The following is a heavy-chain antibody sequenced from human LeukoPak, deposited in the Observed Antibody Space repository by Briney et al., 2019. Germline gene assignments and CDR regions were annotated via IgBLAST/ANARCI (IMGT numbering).Heavy chain of an antibody. V-gene: IGHV4-4*02. CDR1: GGSTSSRNW. J-gene: IGHJ6*04. Sequence: PSVTLSLNCAVSGGSTSSRNWWSWVRPPPGLGLEWIGEIYHSGSTNHNPSLKSRVTIPVDKSKNQFSLKLSSVTAADTAVYYCSIYRQKAAYDILTGSGYYGMDVWGKETTVTVSS. CDR2: IYHSGST. CDR3: SIYRQKAAYDILTGSGYYGMDV. D-gene: IGHD3-9*01.